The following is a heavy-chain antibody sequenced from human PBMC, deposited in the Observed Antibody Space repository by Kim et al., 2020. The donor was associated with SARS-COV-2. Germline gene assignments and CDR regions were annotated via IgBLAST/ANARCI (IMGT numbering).Heavy chain of an antibody. J-gene: IGHJ4*02. CDR3: ARGHTRYYYDSTTLDDY. CDR2: IWYDGSNK. Sequence: GVSLRLSCAASGFTFSSYGMHWVRQAPGKGLEWVAVIWYDGSNKYYADSVKGRFTISRDNSKNTLYLQMNSLRAEDTAVYYCARGHTRYYYDSTTLDDYWGQGTLVTVSS. CDR1: GFTFSSYG. V-gene: IGHV3-33*01. D-gene: IGHD3-22*01.